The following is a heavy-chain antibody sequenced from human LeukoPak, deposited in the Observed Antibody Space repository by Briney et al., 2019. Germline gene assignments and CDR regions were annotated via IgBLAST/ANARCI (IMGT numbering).Heavy chain of an antibody. Sequence: PSETLSLTCTVSGGSISSSSYYWGWIRQPPGKGLEWIGSIYYSGSTYYNPSLKSRVTISVDTSKNQFSLKLSSVTAADTAVYYCASGRRYDGSDYWGQGTLVTVS. CDR1: GGSISSSSYY. J-gene: IGHJ4*02. V-gene: IGHV4-39*01. CDR2: IYYSGST. CDR3: ASGRRYDGSDY. D-gene: IGHD3-10*01.